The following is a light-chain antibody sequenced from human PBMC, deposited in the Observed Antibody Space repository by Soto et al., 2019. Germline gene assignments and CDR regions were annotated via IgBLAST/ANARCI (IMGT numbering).Light chain of an antibody. V-gene: IGLV3-1*01. CDR3: QAWDSSYVV. Sequence: SSDLTQPPSVSVSPGQTASITCSGDKLGDKYACWYQQKPGQSPVLVIYQDSKLPSGIPERFSGSNSGNTATLTISGTQAMDEADYYCQAWDSSYVVFGGGTKLTVL. CDR1: KLGDKY. J-gene: IGLJ2*01. CDR2: QDS.